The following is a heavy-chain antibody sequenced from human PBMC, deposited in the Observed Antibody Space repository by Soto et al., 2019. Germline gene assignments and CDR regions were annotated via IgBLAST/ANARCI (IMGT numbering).Heavy chain of an antibody. D-gene: IGHD2-15*01. J-gene: IGHJ6*02. CDR2: ISYDGTNK. CDR3: ARGFCSGGSCYYYYYGMDV. V-gene: IGHV3-30-3*01. CDR1: GFTFSSYA. Sequence: GSLRLSCAASGFTFSSYAMHWVRQAPGKGLEWVAVISYDGTNKYYADSVKGRFTISRDNSKNTLYLQMNSLRGEDTAVYYCARGFCSGGSCYYYYYGMDVWGQGTTVTVSS.